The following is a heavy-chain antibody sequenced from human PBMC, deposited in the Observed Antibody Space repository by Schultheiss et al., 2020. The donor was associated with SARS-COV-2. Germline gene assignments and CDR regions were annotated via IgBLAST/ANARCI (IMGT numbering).Heavy chain of an antibody. Sequence: GGSLRLSCAASGFTFSSYAMHWVRQAPGKGLEWVAVIFSDGSLKCQADSVKGPFTISRDNSKNTLYLQMNSLRSEDTAVYYCAAMTYRMIQGITRDWFDPWGQGTLVTVSS. D-gene: IGHD3-16*01. CDR3: AAMTYRMIQGITRDWFDP. J-gene: IGHJ5*02. CDR2: IFSDGSLK. CDR1: GFTFSSYA. V-gene: IGHV3-30*07.